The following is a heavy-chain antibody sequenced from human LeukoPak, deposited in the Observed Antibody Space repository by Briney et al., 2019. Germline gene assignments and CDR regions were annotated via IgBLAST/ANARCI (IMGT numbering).Heavy chain of an antibody. CDR1: GFTVSSNY. V-gene: IGHV3-66*01. CDR3: AREVAAAGTFY. J-gene: IGHJ4*02. Sequence: GGSLRHSCAASGFTVSSNYMSWVRQAPGKGLEWVSVIYSGGSTYYADSVKGRFTISRDNSKNTLYLQMNSLRAEDTAVYYCAREVAAAGTFYWGQGTLVTVSS. CDR2: IYSGGST. D-gene: IGHD6-13*01.